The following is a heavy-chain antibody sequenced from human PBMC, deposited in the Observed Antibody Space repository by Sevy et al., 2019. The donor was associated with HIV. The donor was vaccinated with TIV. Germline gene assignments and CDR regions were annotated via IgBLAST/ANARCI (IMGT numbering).Heavy chain of an antibody. CDR1: GFTFSSYV. CDR3: AKEYTSGYS. Sequence: GGSLRLSCAASGFTFSSYVLSWVRQAPGKGPEWVSTISGSGGSTYYADSVKGRFSIFRDNSKNTMYLEMNSLRAEDTAVYYCAKEYTSGYSWGQGTLVTVSS. J-gene: IGHJ4*02. D-gene: IGHD3-22*01. CDR2: ISGSGGST. V-gene: IGHV3-23*01.